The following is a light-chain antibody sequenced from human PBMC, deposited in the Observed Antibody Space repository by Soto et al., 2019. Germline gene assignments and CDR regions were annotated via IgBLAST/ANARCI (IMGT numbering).Light chain of an antibody. J-gene: IGKJ4*01. Sequence: EGVLTQSPATLSLSPGERATLSCRASQSISTYLAWYQQKPGQAPRLLIYDASRRATGIPARFSGSGSGIDFTLTISSLEPEDFAVYYCQQRSKWPPPFGGGTKVEI. V-gene: IGKV3-11*01. CDR1: QSISTY. CDR2: DAS. CDR3: QQRSKWPPP.